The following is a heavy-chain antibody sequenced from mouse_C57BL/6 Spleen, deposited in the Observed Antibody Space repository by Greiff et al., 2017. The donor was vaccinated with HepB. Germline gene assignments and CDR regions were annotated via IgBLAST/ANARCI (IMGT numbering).Heavy chain of an antibody. CDR3: ARSYYGSSWDFDV. V-gene: IGHV1-22*01. CDR1: GYTFTDYN. CDR2: INPNNGGT. J-gene: IGHJ1*03. Sequence: VQLQQSGPELVKPGASVKMSCKASGYTFTDYNMHWVKQSHGKSLEWIGYINPNNGGTSYNQKFKGKATLTVNKSSSTAYMELRSLTSEDAAVYYCARSYYGSSWDFDVWGTGTTVTVSS. D-gene: IGHD1-1*01.